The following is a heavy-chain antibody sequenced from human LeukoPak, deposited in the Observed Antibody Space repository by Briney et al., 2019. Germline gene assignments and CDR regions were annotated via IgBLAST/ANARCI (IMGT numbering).Heavy chain of an antibody. CDR1: GYTLTELS. V-gene: IGHV1-24*01. CDR2: FDPEDGET. D-gene: IGHD5-18*01. Sequence: GASVKVSCKVSGYTLTELSVHWVRQAPGKGLEWMGGFDPEDGETIYAQKFQGRVTMTEDTSTDTAYMELSSLRSEDTAVYYCATAAPGRYSYGRFDYWGQGTLVTVSS. CDR3: ATAAPGRYSYGRFDY. J-gene: IGHJ4*02.